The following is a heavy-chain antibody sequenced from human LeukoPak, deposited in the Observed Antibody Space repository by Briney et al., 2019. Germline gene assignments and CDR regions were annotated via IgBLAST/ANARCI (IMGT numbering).Heavy chain of an antibody. D-gene: IGHD3-10*01. Sequence: GGSLRLSCAASGFTFSSYSMNWVRQAPGKGLEWVSSISSSSSYIYYADSVKGRFTISRDNAKNSLYLQMNSLRAEDTAVYYCARDGGGGRLWFGGDYFDYWGQGTLVTVSS. J-gene: IGHJ4*02. CDR2: ISSSSSYI. CDR1: GFTFSSYS. CDR3: ARDGGGGRLWFGGDYFDY. V-gene: IGHV3-21*01.